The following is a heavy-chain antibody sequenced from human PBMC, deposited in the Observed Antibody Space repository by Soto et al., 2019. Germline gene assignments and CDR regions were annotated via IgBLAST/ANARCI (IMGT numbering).Heavy chain of an antibody. CDR2: INPNSGGT. J-gene: IGHJ6*02. D-gene: IGHD6-19*01. CDR3: ARDQSPSSGWPGMDV. Sequence: EASVKVSCKASGYTFTGYYMHWVRQAPGQGLEWMGWINPNSGGTNYAQKFQGRVTMTRDTSISTAYMELNRLRSDDTAVYYCARDQSPSSGWPGMDVWGQGTTVTVSS. CDR1: GYTFTGYY. V-gene: IGHV1-2*02.